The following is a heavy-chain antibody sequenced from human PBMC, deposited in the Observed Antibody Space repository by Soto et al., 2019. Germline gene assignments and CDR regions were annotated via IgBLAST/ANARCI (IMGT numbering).Heavy chain of an antibody. V-gene: IGHV4-59*01. CDR2: IYYSGST. CDR1: GGSISSYY. Sequence: PSETLSLTCTVSGGSISSYYWSWIRQPPGKGLEWIGYIYYSGSTNYNPSLKSRVTISVDTSKNQFSLKLSSVTAADTAVYYCARGGYNSVPYYYYGMDVWGQGTTVTVSS. CDR3: ARGGYNSVPYYYYGMDV. J-gene: IGHJ6*02. D-gene: IGHD6-25*01.